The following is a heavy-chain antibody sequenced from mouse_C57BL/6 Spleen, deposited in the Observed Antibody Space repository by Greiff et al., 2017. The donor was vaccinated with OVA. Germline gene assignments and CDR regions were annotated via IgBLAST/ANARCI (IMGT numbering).Heavy chain of an antibody. V-gene: IGHV1-72*01. CDR1: GYTFTSYW. CDR3: ARSYYGSSLHWYFDV. Sequence: QVQLKQPGAELVKPGASVKLSCKASGYTFTSYWMHWVKQRPGRGLEWIGRIDPNSGGTKYNEKFKSKATLTVDKPSSTAYMQLSSLTSEDSAVYYCARSYYGSSLHWYFDVWGTGTTVTVSS. D-gene: IGHD1-1*01. CDR2: IDPNSGGT. J-gene: IGHJ1*03.